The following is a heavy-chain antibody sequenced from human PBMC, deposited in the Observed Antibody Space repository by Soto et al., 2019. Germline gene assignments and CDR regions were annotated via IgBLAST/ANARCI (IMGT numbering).Heavy chain of an antibody. J-gene: IGHJ2*01. V-gene: IGHV1-2*02. CDR3: ARKTIRGFDL. CDR1: GYTFTGYY. Sequence: QVQLVQSEAEVKEPGASVKVSCKASGYTFTGYYMHWVRQAPGQGLEWMGWINPNSGDSNHTQKFQGRVTLTSDTSISTAYMELSSLRSDDTAVYYCARKTIRGFDLWGRGTLVTVSS. D-gene: IGHD5-12*01. CDR2: INPNSGDS.